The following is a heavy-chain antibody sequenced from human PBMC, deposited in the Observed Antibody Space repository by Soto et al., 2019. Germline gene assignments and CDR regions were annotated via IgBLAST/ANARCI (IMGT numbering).Heavy chain of an antibody. V-gene: IGHV1-18*01. CDR2: ISTYNGDT. Sequence: QVQLVQSGAEVKEPGASVKVSCKASGYTFITYGMSWVRQAPGQGLDWMGWISTYNGDTKYADRLQGRVTTTTDTTTGPADMEPRTLRSDDTAVYYCARGRSDYYEKSGDSSLDYWGQGTLVTVAS. J-gene: IGHJ4*02. CDR3: ARGRSDYYEKSGDSSLDY. CDR1: GYTFITYG. D-gene: IGHD3-22*01.